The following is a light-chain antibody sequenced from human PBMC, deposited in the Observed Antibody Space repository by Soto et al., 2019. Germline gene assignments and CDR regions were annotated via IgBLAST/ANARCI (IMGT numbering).Light chain of an antibody. V-gene: IGKV3-20*01. CDR1: KTISRDD. CDR3: YQYYTSPHT. J-gene: IGKJ3*01. CDR2: ATS. Sequence: EIVLTQSPGTLSLSPGETATLSCRTSKTISRDDLAWYQQRPGQAPRLLVSATSRRATGIPDRFYGYGSGIDFTLTISSLEPEDFGVYYCYQYYTSPHTFGPGTRVDIK.